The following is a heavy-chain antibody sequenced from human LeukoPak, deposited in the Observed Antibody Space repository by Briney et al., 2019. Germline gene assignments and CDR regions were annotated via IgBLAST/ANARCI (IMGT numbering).Heavy chain of an antibody. V-gene: IGHV3-23*01. CDR2: ISGSGGST. CDR1: GFIIRNYW. J-gene: IGHJ6*03. CDR3: AKVGSPGRYYYYMDV. D-gene: IGHD3-16*01. Sequence: PGGSLRLSCAASGFIIRNYWMTWFRQAPGKGLEWVSAISGSGGSTYYADSVKGRFTISRDNSKNTLYLQMNSLGAEDTAVYYCAKVGSPGRYYYYMDVWGKGTTVTVSS.